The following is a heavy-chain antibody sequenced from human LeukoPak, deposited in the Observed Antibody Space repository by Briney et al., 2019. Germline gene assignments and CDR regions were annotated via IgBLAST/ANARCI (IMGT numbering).Heavy chain of an antibody. J-gene: IGHJ5*02. CDR3: AGGTTYYDFWSGLNWFDP. CDR1: RFIFCNYS. V-gene: IGHV3-21*01. Sequence: GGPLRLSCAASRFIFCNYSMNWLRQAPGKGLEWFSSISSSSSYIYYADSVKGRFTISRDNAKNSLYLQMNSLRAEDTAVYYCAGGTTYYDFWSGLNWFDPWGQGTLVTVSS. CDR2: ISSSSSYI. D-gene: IGHD3-3*01.